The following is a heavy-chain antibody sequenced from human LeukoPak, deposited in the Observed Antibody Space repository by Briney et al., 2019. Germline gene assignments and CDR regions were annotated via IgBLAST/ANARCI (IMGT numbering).Heavy chain of an antibody. V-gene: IGHV3-11*05. CDR3: AKEPDCGGDCYSFIFDY. CDR1: GFTFSDYY. CDR2: ISSSTTYT. J-gene: IGHJ4*02. D-gene: IGHD2-21*02. Sequence: GALRLSCAASGFTFSDYYMSWIRQAPGKGLEWISYISSSTTYTNYADSVKGRFTISRDNSKNTLYLQMNSLRAEDTAVYYCAKEPDCGGDCYSFIFDYWGQGTLVTVSS.